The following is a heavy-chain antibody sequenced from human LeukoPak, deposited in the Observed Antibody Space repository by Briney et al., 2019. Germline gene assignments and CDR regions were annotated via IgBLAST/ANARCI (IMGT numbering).Heavy chain of an antibody. CDR1: GLAFSDYW. J-gene: IGHJ4*02. Sequence: GGSLRLSRAASGLAFSDYWMSWVRQAPGKGLVWVSRINSDGSSTSYADSVKGRFTISRDNAKNTLYLQMNSLRAEDTAVYYCASTVVTRFDYWGQGTLVTVSS. CDR2: INSDGSST. D-gene: IGHD4-23*01. CDR3: ASTVVTRFDY. V-gene: IGHV3-74*01.